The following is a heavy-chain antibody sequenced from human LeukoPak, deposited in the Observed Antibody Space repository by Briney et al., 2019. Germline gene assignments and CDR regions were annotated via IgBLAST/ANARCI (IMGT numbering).Heavy chain of an antibody. V-gene: IGHV3-53*01. J-gene: IGHJ4*02. CDR1: GFTVSSNY. CDR2: IYSGGST. CDR3: AKDQALSLSSSRALDY. Sequence: GGSLRLSCAASGFTVSSNYMSWVRQAPGKGLEWVSVIYSGGSTYYADSVKGRFTISRDNSKNTLYPQMNSLRAEDTALYYCAKDQALSLSSSRALDYWGQGTLVTVSS. D-gene: IGHD2-2*01.